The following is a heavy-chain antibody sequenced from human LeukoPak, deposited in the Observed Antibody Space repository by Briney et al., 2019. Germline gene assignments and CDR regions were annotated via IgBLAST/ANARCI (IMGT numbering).Heavy chain of an antibody. J-gene: IGHJ6*02. CDR2: IIPIFGTA. CDR3: ARDTVTAHYYYYGMDV. CDR1: GGTFSSYA. D-gene: IGHD4-17*01. V-gene: IGHV1-69*13. Sequence: SVKVSCKASGGTFSSYAISWVRQAPGQGLEWMGGIIPIFGTANYAQKFQGRVTITADESTSTAYMELRSLRSDDTAVYYCARDTVTAHYYYYGMDVWGQGTTVTVSS.